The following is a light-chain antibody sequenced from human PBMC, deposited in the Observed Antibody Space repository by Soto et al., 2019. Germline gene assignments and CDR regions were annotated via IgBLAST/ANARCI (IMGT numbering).Light chain of an antibody. CDR3: QQYDNWPPIT. CDR1: QSVSSN. Sequence: EIVMTQSPATLSMSPGERATLSCRASQSVSSNLAWYQQKPGQAPRLLIYGAYTRAPGVPGRFSGSGSGTEFTLTISSLQSEDFAVYYCQQYDNWPPITFGQGTRLEIK. V-gene: IGKV3-15*01. CDR2: GAY. J-gene: IGKJ5*01.